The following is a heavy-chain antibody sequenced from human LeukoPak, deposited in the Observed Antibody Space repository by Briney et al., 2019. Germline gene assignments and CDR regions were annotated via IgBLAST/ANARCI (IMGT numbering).Heavy chain of an antibody. CDR2: IIPILGIA. J-gene: IGHJ5*02. V-gene: IGHV1-69*04. D-gene: IGHD2/OR15-2a*01. CDR1: GGTFSSYA. Sequence: ASVKVSCKASGGTFSSYAISWVRQAPGQGLEWMGRIIPILGIANYAQKFQGRVTITADKSTSTAYMGLSSLRSDDTAVYYCARVINWFDPWGQGTLVTVSS. CDR3: ARVINWFDP.